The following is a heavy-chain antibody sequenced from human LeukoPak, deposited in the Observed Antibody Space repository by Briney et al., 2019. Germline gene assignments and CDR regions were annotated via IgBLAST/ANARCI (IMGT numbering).Heavy chain of an antibody. V-gene: IGHV3-23*01. CDR1: GFTFRSYA. J-gene: IGHJ6*03. D-gene: IGHD4-17*01. CDR2: ISNVGTI. Sequence: GGSLRLSCAASGFTFRSYAMTWVRQAPGKGLEWVSEISNVGTINYADSVKGRFTMSRDNSKNTLYLQMNSLRAEDTAVYYCAKNVGHPTENYYMDAWGKGTTVTVSS. CDR3: AKNVGHPTENYYMDA.